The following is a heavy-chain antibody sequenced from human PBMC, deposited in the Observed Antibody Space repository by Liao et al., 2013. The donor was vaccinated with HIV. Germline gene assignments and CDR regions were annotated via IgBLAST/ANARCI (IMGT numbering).Heavy chain of an antibody. CDR3: ATAWDGYKPDIPI. Sequence: QLQLQESGPRLVKPSETLSLTCTVSGGSISSNSYYWGWIRQPPAKGLEWIGSIYYSGSTDYNPSLKSRVTISVDTSKNQFSLKLSSVTAADTAVYYCATAWDGYKPDIPIWGQGTLVTVSS. D-gene: IGHD5-24*01. J-gene: IGHJ4*02. CDR2: IYYSGST. V-gene: IGHV4-39*07. CDR1: GGSISSNSYY.